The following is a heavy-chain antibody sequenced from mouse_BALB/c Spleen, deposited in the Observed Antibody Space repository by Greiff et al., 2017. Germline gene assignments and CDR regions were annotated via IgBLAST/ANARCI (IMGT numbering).Heavy chain of an antibody. D-gene: IGHD1-1*01. Sequence: EVKLMESGGGLVQPGGSLKLSCAASGFTFSSYGMSWVRQTPDKRLELVATINSNGGSTYYPDSVKGRFTISRDNAKNTLYLQMSSLKSEDTAMYYCASDYYGSRAYWGQGTLVTVSA. CDR2: INSNGGST. CDR3: ASDYYGSRAY. J-gene: IGHJ3*01. V-gene: IGHV5-6-3*01. CDR1: GFTFSSYG.